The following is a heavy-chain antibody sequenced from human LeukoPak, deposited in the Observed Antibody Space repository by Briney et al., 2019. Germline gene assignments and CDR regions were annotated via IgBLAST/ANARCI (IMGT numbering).Heavy chain of an antibody. Sequence: SETLSLTCTVSGGSISSGGYYWSWIRQHPGKGLEWIGYIYYSGSTYYNPSLKSRVTISVDTSKNQFSLKLSSVTAADTAVYYCARDYGWGSRFDYWGQGTLVTVSS. V-gene: IGHV4-31*03. J-gene: IGHJ4*02. CDR2: IYYSGST. CDR1: GGSISSGGYY. CDR3: ARDYGWGSRFDY. D-gene: IGHD7-27*01.